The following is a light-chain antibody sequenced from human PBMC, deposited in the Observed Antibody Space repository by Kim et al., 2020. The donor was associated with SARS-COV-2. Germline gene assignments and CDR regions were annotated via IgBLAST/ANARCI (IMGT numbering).Light chain of an antibody. CDR2: GKN. V-gene: IGLV3-19*01. CDR3: NSRDSNDNVV. Sequence: VAMGQTVRFTCQGVLLRSYYATWYQQTPGQAPILVIYGKNNRPSGIPDRFSGSSSGNTASLTITGTQAGDEADYYCNSRDSNDNVVFGGGTKLTVL. J-gene: IGLJ2*01. CDR1: LLRSYY.